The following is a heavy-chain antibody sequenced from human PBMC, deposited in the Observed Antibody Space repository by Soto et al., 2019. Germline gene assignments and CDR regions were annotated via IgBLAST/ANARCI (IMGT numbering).Heavy chain of an antibody. D-gene: IGHD5-18*01. CDR3: AKGDSGYRYSDTYYFDY. J-gene: IGHJ4*02. Sequence: ASGKVSCKASGYTFTSYGISWVRQAPGQGLEWMGWISAYNGNTNYAQKLQGRVTMTTDTSTSTAYMELRSLRAEDTAIYYCAKGDSGYRYSDTYYFDYWGQGALVTVSS. V-gene: IGHV1-18*01. CDR2: ISAYNGNT. CDR1: GYTFTSYG.